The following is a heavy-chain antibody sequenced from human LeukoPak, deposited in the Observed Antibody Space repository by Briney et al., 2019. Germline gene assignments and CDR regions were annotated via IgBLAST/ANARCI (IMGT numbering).Heavy chain of an antibody. Sequence: SETLSFTCAVYGGSFSGYYWSWIRQPPGKGLEWIGEINHSGSTNYNPSLKSRVTISVDTSKNQFSLKLSSVTAADTAVYYCARKVASGYYGSGSYPRPYDYWGQGTLVTVSS. D-gene: IGHD3-10*01. CDR3: ARKVASGYYGSGSYPRPYDY. CDR1: GGSFSGYY. J-gene: IGHJ4*02. V-gene: IGHV4-34*01. CDR2: INHSGST.